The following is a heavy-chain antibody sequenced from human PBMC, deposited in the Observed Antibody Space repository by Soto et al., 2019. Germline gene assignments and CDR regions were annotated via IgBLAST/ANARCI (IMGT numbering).Heavy chain of an antibody. Sequence: QVQLQESGPGLVKPSETLSLACSVSGGSISSYYWHWIRQPPGKGLEWIGKIYYSGSTNYNPSLKSRVTMSVDTSKTQFSLKLSSVTDADTAVYYCARVSVLVTAIDAFDIWGQGTMVTVSS. V-gene: IGHV4-59*01. CDR1: GGSISSYY. CDR3: ARVSVLVTAIDAFDI. CDR2: IYYSGST. D-gene: IGHD2-21*02. J-gene: IGHJ3*02.